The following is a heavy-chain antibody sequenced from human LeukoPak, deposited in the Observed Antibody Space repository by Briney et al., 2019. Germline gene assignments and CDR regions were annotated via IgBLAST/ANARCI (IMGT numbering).Heavy chain of an antibody. CDR1: GFTFSSYS. Sequence: GGSLRLSCAASGFTFSSYSMNWVRQAPGKGLERVSYISSSSSTIYYADSVKGRFTISRDNAKNSLYLQMNSLRAEDTAVYYCARDLWGDYVWGSYRYPLDYWGQGTLVTVSS. CDR2: ISSSSSTI. V-gene: IGHV3-48*04. CDR3: ARDLWGDYVWGSYRYPLDY. D-gene: IGHD3-16*02. J-gene: IGHJ4*02.